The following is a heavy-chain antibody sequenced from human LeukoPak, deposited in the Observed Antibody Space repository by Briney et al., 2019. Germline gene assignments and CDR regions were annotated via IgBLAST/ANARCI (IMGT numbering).Heavy chain of an antibody. J-gene: IGHJ4*02. CDR1: GGAITNDNFY. CDR2: INYSGTT. V-gene: IGHV4-39*01. Sequence: SETLSLTCTVSGGAITNDNFYWGWVRQPPGKGLEWVVSINYSGTTYYNPSLRSRLSISVDTSRTQFFLTLNPVTAADTAVYYCARLFDSWGRGILVTVSS. CDR3: ARLFDS.